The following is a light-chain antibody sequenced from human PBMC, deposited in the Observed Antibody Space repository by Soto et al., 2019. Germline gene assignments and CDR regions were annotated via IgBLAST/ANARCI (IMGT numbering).Light chain of an antibody. CDR3: QQAYSFPIT. Sequence: DIQVTQSPSSVSASVGDRVTITCRASQDIAAYLAWYQHKPGRAPELLIHAGSSLQSGVPSRFSGSGSGTDFTITINSLQPEDLATYYCQQAYSFPITFGQGTRLEIK. CDR2: AGS. V-gene: IGKV1D-12*01. CDR1: QDIAAY. J-gene: IGKJ5*01.